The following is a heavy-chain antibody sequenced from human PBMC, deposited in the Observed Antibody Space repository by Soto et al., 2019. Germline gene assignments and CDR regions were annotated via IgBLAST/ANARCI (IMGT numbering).Heavy chain of an antibody. CDR2: IYYSGST. CDR3: ARQGALCSGGSCYSKRYYYYGMDV. V-gene: IGHV4-39*01. J-gene: IGHJ6*02. Sequence: QLQLQESGPGLVKPSETLSLTCTVSGGSISSSSYYWGWIRQPPGKGLEWIGSIYYSGSTYYNPSLKSRVTISVDTSKNQFSLKLSSVTAADTAVYYCARQGALCSGGSCYSKRYYYYGMDVWGQGTTVTVSS. CDR1: GGSISSSSYY. D-gene: IGHD2-15*01.